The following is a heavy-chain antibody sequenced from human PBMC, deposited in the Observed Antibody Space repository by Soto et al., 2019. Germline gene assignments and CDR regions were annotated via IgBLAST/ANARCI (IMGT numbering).Heavy chain of an antibody. D-gene: IGHD1-26*01. V-gene: IGHV4-31*01. CDR1: VGSISSGGYY. J-gene: IGHJ4*02. CDR2: IYYSGST. CDR3: ARDIAGRGAVLDY. Sequence: QVQLQESGTGLVKPSETLSLTRTDSVGSISSGGYYWTWIRQHPGKGLERFGYIYYSGSTYYTPYLKCAVTITVHTSKNQSSLKLSTVTAAYTAVYYCARDIAGRGAVLDYCGQGTLVNVSS.